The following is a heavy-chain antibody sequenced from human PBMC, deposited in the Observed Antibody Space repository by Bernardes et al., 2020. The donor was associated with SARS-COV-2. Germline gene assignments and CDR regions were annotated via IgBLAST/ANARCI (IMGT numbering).Heavy chain of an antibody. V-gene: IGHV3-30*18. CDR2: ISYDGTYK. D-gene: IGHD6-6*01. J-gene: IGHJ4*02. CDR3: AKSADRPSNFDS. Sequence: GSLRLSCAASGFTFSSYGMHWVRQAPGKGLEWVAVISYDGTYKFYSDSVKGRFTISRDNSKTTLYLQLNSLKAEDTAVYYCAKSADRPSNFDSWGQGTLVTVSS. CDR1: GFTFSSYG.